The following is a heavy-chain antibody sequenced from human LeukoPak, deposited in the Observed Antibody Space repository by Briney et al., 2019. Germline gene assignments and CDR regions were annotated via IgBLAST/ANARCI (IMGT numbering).Heavy chain of an antibody. CDR2: ISSSSSYI. CDR3: ARDSYYDSSGVAFDI. CDR1: GFTFSSYS. Sequence: GGSLRLSCAASGFTFSSYSMNWVRQAPGKGLEWVSSISSSSSYIYYADSVKGRFTISRDNAKNSLYLQMNSLRAEDTAVYYCARDSYYDSSGVAFDIWGQGTMVTVPS. V-gene: IGHV3-21*01. J-gene: IGHJ3*02. D-gene: IGHD3-22*01.